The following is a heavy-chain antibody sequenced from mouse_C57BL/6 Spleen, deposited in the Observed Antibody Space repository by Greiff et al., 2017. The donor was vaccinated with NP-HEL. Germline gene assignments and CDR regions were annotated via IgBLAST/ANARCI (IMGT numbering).Heavy chain of an antibody. D-gene: IGHD4-1*01. V-gene: IGHV1-18*01. CDR3: ARSGTGYFDY. J-gene: IGHJ2*01. CDR2: INPNNGGT. Sequence: VQLKQSGPELVKPGASVKIPCKASGYTFTDYNMDWVKQSHGKSLEWIGDINPNNGGTIYNQKFKSKATLTVDKSSSTAYMQLSSLTSEDSAVYYCARSGTGYFDYWGQGTTLTVSS. CDR1: GYTFTDYN.